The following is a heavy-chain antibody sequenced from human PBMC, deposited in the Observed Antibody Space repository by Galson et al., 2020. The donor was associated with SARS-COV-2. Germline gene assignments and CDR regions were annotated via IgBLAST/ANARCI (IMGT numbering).Heavy chain of an antibody. CDR3: GRDTNIYGYRFDY. J-gene: IGHJ4*02. D-gene: IGHD5-18*01. Sequence: GESLKISCRASGYTFPSYGISWVRQAPGQGPEWMGWISVYTGDTKYAHKVQGRVTMTTDTSTSTAYMELRSLRSDDTAVYYCGRDTNIYGYRFDYWGQGTLVTVSS. CDR2: ISVYTGDT. CDR1: GYTFPSYG. V-gene: IGHV1-18*01.